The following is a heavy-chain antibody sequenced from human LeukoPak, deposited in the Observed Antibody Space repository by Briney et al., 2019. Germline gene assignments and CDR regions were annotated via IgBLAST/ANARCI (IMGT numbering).Heavy chain of an antibody. CDR3: ARSLLRFLEWLSPYYYYYGMDV. J-gene: IGHJ6*02. CDR1: GGSISSYY. CDR2: IYYSGST. Sequence: SETLSLTCTVSGGSISSYYWSWIRQPPGKGLEWIGYIYYSGSTYYNPSLKSRVTISVDTSKNQFSLKLSSVTAADTAVYYCARSLLRFLEWLSPYYYYYGMDVWGQGTTVTVSS. V-gene: IGHV4-59*08. D-gene: IGHD3-3*01.